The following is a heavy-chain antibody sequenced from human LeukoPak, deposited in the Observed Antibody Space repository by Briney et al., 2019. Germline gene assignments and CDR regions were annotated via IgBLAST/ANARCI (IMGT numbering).Heavy chain of an antibody. CDR3: ARGYGPPSEGHNMYYDFWSGYYSTGYYYYGMDV. CDR2: MNPNSGNT. CDR1: GYTFTSYD. J-gene: IGHJ6*02. V-gene: IGHV1-8*01. D-gene: IGHD3-3*01. Sequence: ASVKVSCKASGYTFTSYDINWVRQATGQGLEWMGWMNPNSGNTGYAQKFRGRVTMTRNTSISTAYMELSSLRSEDTAVYYCARGYGPPSEGHNMYYDFWSGYYSTGYYYYGMDVWGQGTTVTVSS.